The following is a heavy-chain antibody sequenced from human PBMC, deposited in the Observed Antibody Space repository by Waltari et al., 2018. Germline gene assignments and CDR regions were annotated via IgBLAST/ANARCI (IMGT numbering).Heavy chain of an antibody. CDR3: ARDRPVTGDAFDI. CDR1: GGSISSSSYY. CDR2: IYYSGST. V-gene: IGHV4-39*07. Sequence: QLQLQESGPGLVKPSETLSLTCTVSGGSISSSSYYWGWIRQPPGKGLEWIGSIYYSGSTYYNPSLKSRVTISVDTSKNQFSLKLSSVTAADTAVYYCARDRPVTGDAFDIWGQGTIVTVSS. D-gene: IGHD5-18*01. J-gene: IGHJ3*02.